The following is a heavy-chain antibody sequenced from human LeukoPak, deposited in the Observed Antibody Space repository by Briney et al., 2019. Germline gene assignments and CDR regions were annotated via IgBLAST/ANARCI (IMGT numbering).Heavy chain of an antibody. CDR3: ARPSLNTGSYFDY. D-gene: IGHD1-26*01. CDR1: GFTFSSYG. CDR2: IKQDGSEI. Sequence: GGSLRLSCAASGFTFSSYGMSWVRQAPGKGLEWVANIKQDGSEIYYVDSVRGRFTISRDNAKNSLYLQMNSLRAEDTAVYYCARPSLNTGSYFDYWGQGILVSVSS. V-gene: IGHV3-7*01. J-gene: IGHJ4*02.